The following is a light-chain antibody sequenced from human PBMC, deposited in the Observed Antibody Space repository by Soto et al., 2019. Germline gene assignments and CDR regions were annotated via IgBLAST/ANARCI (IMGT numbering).Light chain of an antibody. V-gene: IGLV2-8*01. J-gene: IGLJ2*01. CDR3: SSYAGSKNLV. CDR1: SSDVGGYNY. Sequence: QSALTQPPSASGSPGQSVTISCTGTSSDVGGYNYVSWYQQHPGKAPKLMIYEVSKRPSGVPDRFSGSKSGNTASLTVSGLQAEDEADYYGSSYAGSKNLVFGGGTKVTVL. CDR2: EVS.